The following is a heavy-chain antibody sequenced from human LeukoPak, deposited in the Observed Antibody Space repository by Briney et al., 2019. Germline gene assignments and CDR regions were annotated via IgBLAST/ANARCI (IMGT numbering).Heavy chain of an antibody. Sequence: GRSLRLSCAASGFTFDDYAMHWVRQAPGKGLEWVSSISSSSSYTYYADSLRGRFTISRDNAKNSLYLQMSSLRAEDTAVYYCARGGALDYWGQGTLVTVSS. CDR2: ISSSSSYT. CDR3: ARGGALDY. V-gene: IGHV3-21*01. CDR1: GFTFDDYA. D-gene: IGHD1-26*01. J-gene: IGHJ4*02.